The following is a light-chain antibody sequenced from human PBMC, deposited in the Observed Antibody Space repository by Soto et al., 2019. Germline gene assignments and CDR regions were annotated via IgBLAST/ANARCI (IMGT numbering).Light chain of an antibody. CDR1: QSVSSY. Sequence: IFLTHSPATLSLSPLERATLSCRASQSVSSYLAWYQQKPGQAPRLLIYDASNRATGIPARFSGSGSGTDFNLTISSLEPEDFAVYYCQQSSNSPKFGKGTXVEIK. CDR2: DAS. J-gene: IGKJ1*01. V-gene: IGKV3-11*01. CDR3: QQSSNSPK.